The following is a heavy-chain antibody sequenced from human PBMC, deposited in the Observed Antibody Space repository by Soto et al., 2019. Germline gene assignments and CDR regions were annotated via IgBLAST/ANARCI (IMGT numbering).Heavy chain of an antibody. D-gene: IGHD2-2*01. J-gene: IGHJ6*02. CDR3: ASLVIPAAAFSYYGLDV. V-gene: IGHV3-48*03. Sequence: VQLLESGGGLVRPGGSLKLSCAASQFTLSNYEMNWVRQAPGKGLEWVSSISSGGTTKYYADSVKGRFTISRDNAKNSLFLQMSSLRPEDTAVYYCASLVIPAAAFSYYGLDVWGQGTTVTVSS. CDR1: QFTLSNYE. CDR2: ISSGGTTK.